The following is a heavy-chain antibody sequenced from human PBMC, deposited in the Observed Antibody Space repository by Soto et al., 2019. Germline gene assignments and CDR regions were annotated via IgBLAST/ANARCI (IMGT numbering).Heavy chain of an antibody. V-gene: IGHV3-30*02. Sequence: PGGSLRLSGVGCGFIFSNNGMHWVRQTPGKGLEWVACMSYGGSDTFYADSVKGRFTISRDNSKNTLFLHMSHLRAEDTAMYYCTILPVAESELVHLGPGTLLT. D-gene: IGHD1-7*01. J-gene: IGHJ4*02. CDR1: GFIFSNNG. CDR3: TILPVAESELVH. CDR2: MSYGGSDT.